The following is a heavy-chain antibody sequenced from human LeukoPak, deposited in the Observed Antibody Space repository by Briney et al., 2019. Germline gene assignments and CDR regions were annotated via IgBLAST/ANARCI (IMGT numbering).Heavy chain of an antibody. D-gene: IGHD3-10*01. CDR2: ISGSGGST. Sequence: PGGSLRLSCAASGFTFSSYAMSWVRQAPGKGLEWVSAISGSGGSTYYADSVKGRFTISRDNSKNTLYLQMNSLRAEDTAVYYCAKDTNPAPPWSKGSYYGDAFDIWGQGTMVTVSS. J-gene: IGHJ3*02. CDR1: GFTFSSYA. CDR3: AKDTNPAPPWSKGSYYGDAFDI. V-gene: IGHV3-23*01.